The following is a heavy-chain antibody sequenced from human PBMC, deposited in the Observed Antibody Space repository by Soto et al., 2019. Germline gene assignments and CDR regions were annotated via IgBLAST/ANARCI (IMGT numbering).Heavy chain of an antibody. J-gene: IGHJ4*02. CDR3: ARESEDLTSNFDY. CDR1: GFTFTRYS. Sequence: GGSLRLSCAASGFTFTRYSMNWVRQAPGKGLEWVSSISSTTNYIYYGDSMKGRFTVSRDNAKNSLSLEMNSLRAEDTAVYYCARESEDLTSNFDYWGQGTLVTVSS. CDR2: ISSTTNYI. V-gene: IGHV3-21*06.